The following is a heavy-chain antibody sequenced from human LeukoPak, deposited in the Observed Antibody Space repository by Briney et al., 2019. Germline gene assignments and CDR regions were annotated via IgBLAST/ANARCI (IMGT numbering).Heavy chain of an antibody. J-gene: IGHJ4*02. V-gene: IGHV4-38-2*02. CDR2: VYYTGSA. CDR3: GRGPSLDYFFDS. D-gene: IGHD3/OR15-3a*01. Sequence: PSETLSLTCTVSGYSISSGYYWGWIRQPPGGGLEWIGSVYYTGSATYNPSLKSRVTMSVDTSKNQFSLRLTSVTAADTAVYYCGRGPSLDYFFDSWGQGTLVTVSS. CDR1: GYSISSGYY.